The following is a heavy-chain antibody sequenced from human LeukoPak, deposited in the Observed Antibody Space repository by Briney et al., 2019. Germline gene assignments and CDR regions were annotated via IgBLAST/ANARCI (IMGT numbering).Heavy chain of an antibody. D-gene: IGHD4-17*01. J-gene: IGHJ4*02. CDR1: GFTFSSCG. CDR2: ISYDGSNK. Sequence: GGSLRLSCAASGFTFSSCGMHWVRQAPGKGLEWVAVISYDGSNKYYADSVKGRFTISRDNSKNTLYLQMNSLRAEDTAVYYCAKGSDYVPDYWGQGTLVTVSS. CDR3: AKGSDYVPDY. V-gene: IGHV3-30*18.